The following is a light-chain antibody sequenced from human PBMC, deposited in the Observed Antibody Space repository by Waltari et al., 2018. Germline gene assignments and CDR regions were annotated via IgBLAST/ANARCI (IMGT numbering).Light chain of an antibody. CDR1: SSAVGGYNY. V-gene: IGLV2-14*01. CDR3: SSYTSRGLV. Sequence: QSALTQPASLSGSPGQSLTISCPGTSSAVGGYNYVSWYQQHPGKAPKLMIYDVSKRPSGVSNRFSGSKSGNTASLTISGLQAEDEADYYCSSYTSRGLVFGGGTKLTVL. J-gene: IGLJ3*02. CDR2: DVS.